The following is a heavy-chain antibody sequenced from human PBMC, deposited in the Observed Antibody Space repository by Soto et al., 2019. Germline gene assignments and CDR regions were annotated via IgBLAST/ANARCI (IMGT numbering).Heavy chain of an antibody. Sequence: GESLKISCAASGFTFSSYAMSWVRQAPGKGLEWVSAISGSGGSTYYADSVKGRFTISRDNSKNTLYLQMNSLRAEDTAVYYCAMPMVRGRNDAFDIWGQGTMVTVSS. D-gene: IGHD3-10*01. J-gene: IGHJ3*02. V-gene: IGHV3-23*01. CDR2: ISGSGGST. CDR3: AMPMVRGRNDAFDI. CDR1: GFTFSSYA.